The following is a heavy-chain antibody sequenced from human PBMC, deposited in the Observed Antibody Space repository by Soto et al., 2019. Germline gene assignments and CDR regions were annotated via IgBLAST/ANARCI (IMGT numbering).Heavy chain of an antibody. V-gene: IGHV1-69*01. D-gene: IGHD3-22*01. CDR3: ATIKEDSSGYYFDY. Sequence: SVRESCTASGGTFSSYAISLVRQAPGQGLEWMGGIIPIFGTANYAQKFQGRVTITADESTSTAYMELSSLRSEDTAVYYCATIKEDSSGYYFDYWGQGTLVTV. CDR2: IIPIFGTA. J-gene: IGHJ4*02. CDR1: GGTFSSYA.